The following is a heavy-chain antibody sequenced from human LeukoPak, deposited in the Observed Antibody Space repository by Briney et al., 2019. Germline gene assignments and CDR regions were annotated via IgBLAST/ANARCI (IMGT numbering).Heavy chain of an antibody. V-gene: IGHV4-59*08. D-gene: IGHD6-25*01. Sequence: PSETLSLTCTVSGGSITSYYWSWIRQSPGKGLEWIGYIYYSGSTNYNPSLKSRVTISVDTSKNQFSLKLSSVTVADTAVYYCAGRSYSSGFYYFDYWGQGTLVTVSS. J-gene: IGHJ4*02. CDR2: IYYSGST. CDR1: GGSITSYY. CDR3: AGRSYSSGFYYFDY.